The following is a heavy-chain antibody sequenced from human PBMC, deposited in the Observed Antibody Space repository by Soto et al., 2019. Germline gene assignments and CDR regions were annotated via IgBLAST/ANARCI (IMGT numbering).Heavy chain of an antibody. CDR3: ARHPSDFWFDP. V-gene: IGHV4-39*01. D-gene: IGHD2-21*02. J-gene: IGHJ5*02. Sequence: QLQLQESGPGLVKPSETLSLTCSVSGGSISSSSYLWGWIRQPPGKGLEWIGSIYYSGSTYYNPSLKSRVTVSVDTSKNQFSLKLSSVTAADTAVYYCARHPSDFWFDPWGQGTLVIVSS. CDR1: GGSISSSSYL. CDR2: IYYSGST.